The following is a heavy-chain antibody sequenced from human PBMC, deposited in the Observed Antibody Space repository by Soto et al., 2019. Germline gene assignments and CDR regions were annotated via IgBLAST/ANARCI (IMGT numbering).Heavy chain of an antibody. Sequence: GGSLKLSCASSGFTCSSYDMSWVRQAPGKGLEWVSTILVGGSTHYPDSVKGRFTISRDNSKNTVFLQMNSLTAGDTAVYYCAKATATGGGAFDICGQGTMVTVSS. D-gene: IGHD2-8*02. J-gene: IGHJ3*02. V-gene: IGHV3-23*01. CDR3: AKATATGGGAFDI. CDR1: GFTCSSYD. CDR2: ILVGGST.